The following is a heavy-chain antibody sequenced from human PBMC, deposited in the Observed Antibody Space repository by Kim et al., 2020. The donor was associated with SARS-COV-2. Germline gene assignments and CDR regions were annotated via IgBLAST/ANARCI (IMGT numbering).Heavy chain of an antibody. V-gene: IGHV4-34*01. J-gene: IGHJ4*02. CDR2: GST. CDR3: ANIDRNFDY. Sequence: GSTNYHPSLKRRVTISVDTSKNQFSLKLSSVTAADTAVYYCANIDRNFDYWGQGTLVTVSS. D-gene: IGHD5-12*01.